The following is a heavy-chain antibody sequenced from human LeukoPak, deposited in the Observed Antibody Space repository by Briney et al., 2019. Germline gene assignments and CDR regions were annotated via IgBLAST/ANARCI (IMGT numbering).Heavy chain of an antibody. Sequence: GASLRLSCAASGFTCTSYAMHWVRQAPGKGLEWVAVAWQHGSDTAYADSVKGRFTISRDNSKNTLFLQMDSLRAEDTAIYYCAREWSAFDFWGQGTMVTVSS. CDR1: GFTCTSYA. J-gene: IGHJ3*01. V-gene: IGHV3-33*01. D-gene: IGHD2-15*01. CDR2: AWQHGSDT. CDR3: AREWSAFDF.